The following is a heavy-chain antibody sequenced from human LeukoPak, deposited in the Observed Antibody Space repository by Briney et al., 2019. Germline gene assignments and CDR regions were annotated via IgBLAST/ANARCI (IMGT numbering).Heavy chain of an antibody. D-gene: IGHD2-21*01. J-gene: IGHJ4*02. CDR1: GFTFSSYS. CDR3: ARYIPGAYYFDY. Sequence: PGGSLRLSCAASGFTFSSYSMNWVRQAPGEGLEWVSSISSSSSYIYYADSVKGRFTISRDNAKNSLYLQLNSLRAEDTAVYYCARYIPGAYYFDYWGQGTLVTVSS. CDR2: ISSSSSYI. V-gene: IGHV3-21*01.